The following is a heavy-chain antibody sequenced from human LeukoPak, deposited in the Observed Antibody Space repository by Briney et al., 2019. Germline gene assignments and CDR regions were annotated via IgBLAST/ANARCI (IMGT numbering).Heavy chain of an antibody. J-gene: IGHJ3*02. D-gene: IGHD2-2*01. Sequence: SVKVSCKASGGTFSSYAISWVRQAPGQGLEWMGGNIPIFGTANYAQKFQGRVTITADKSTSTAYMELSSLRSEDTAVYYCARGYCSSTSCYAFDIWGQGTMVTVSS. CDR2: NIPIFGTA. CDR1: GGTFSSYA. CDR3: ARGYCSSTSCYAFDI. V-gene: IGHV1-69*06.